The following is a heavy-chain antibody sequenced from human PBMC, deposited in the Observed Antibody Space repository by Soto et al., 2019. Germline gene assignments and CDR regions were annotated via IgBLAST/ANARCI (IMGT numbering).Heavy chain of an antibody. V-gene: IGHV3-7*04. Sequence: GGSLRLSCAASGFTFSSYWMSWVRQAPGKGLEWVANIKQDGSEKYYVDSVKGRFTISRDNAKNSLYLQMNSLRAEDTAVYYCARGPPMVRGVLNWFDPWGQGTLVTVSS. D-gene: IGHD3-10*01. CDR2: IKQDGSEK. CDR1: GFTFSSYW. CDR3: ARGPPMVRGVLNWFDP. J-gene: IGHJ5*02.